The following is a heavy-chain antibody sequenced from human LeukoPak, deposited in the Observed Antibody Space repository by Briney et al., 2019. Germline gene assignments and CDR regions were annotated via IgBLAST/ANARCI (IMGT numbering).Heavy chain of an antibody. J-gene: IGHJ6*04. CDR1: SGSISGGSYY. D-gene: IGHD5-18*01. V-gene: IGHV4-61*02. CDR2: IYTGGGT. CDR3: ARERARRGYIYGSYFYIDV. Sequence: SQTLSLTCSVSSGSISGGSYYWSWIRQSAGKGLEWIGRIYTGGGTDYNSSFKSRVTISIDTSKNRFSLQLRSVTAADTAVYYCARERARRGYIYGSYFYIDVWGKGTTVIVSS.